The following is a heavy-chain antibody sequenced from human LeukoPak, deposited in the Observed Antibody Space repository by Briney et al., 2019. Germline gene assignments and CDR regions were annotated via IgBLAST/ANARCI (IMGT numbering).Heavy chain of an antibody. CDR1: GFTFSNSW. D-gene: IGHD4-17*01. J-gene: IGHJ6*03. CDR3: AGRSSVTTYYYHYYMDV. CDR2: IKQDGSEV. V-gene: IGHV3-7*01. Sequence: PGGSLRLSCAASGFTFSNSWMSWVRQAPGKGLEWVANIKQDGSEVYYVDSVKGRFTISRDNAESSMYLQMSSLRAEDTAVYYCAGRSSVTTYYYHYYMDVWGKGTTVTVSS.